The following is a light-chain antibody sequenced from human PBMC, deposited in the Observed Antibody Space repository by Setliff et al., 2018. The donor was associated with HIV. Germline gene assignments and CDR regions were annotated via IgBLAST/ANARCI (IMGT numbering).Light chain of an antibody. V-gene: IGLV1-40*01. Sequence: QSVLAQPPSVSGAPGQRVTISCTGSSSNFGSGFNVYWYQQLPGTAPKLFIYDNTNRPSGVPDRFSGSKSGTSASLAITGLQTEDEADYYCSSYAITNTLPFGTGTKVTVL. CDR3: SSYAITNTLP. CDR1: SSNFGSGFN. J-gene: IGLJ1*01. CDR2: DNT.